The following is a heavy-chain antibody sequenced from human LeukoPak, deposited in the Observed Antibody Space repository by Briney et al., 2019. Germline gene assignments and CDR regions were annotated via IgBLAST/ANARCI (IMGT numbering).Heavy chain of an antibody. D-gene: IGHD2-15*01. CDR1: GFRFTSYW. V-gene: IGHV3-7*01. CDR2: IGQDGSVK. Sequence: GGSLRLSCAASGFRFTSYWMTWVRQAPGKGLEWVGNIGQDGSVKNYADSVKGRFTISRDNAKNSVFLQMNSLRAEDTAFYYCGNQCSGGICPENWGRGTLVTVSS. CDR3: GNQCSGGICPEN. J-gene: IGHJ4*02.